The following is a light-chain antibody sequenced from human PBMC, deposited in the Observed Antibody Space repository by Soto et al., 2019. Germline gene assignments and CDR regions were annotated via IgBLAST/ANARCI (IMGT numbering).Light chain of an antibody. CDR2: DAS. CDR1: QSVGSN. J-gene: IGKJ1*01. CDR3: QHYGHFWT. Sequence: EIVMTQSPATLSVSPGERATLSCRASQSVGSNLAWYQQKPGQPPRLLFYDASTRATGAPSRFSGGGSGTDFTLTISRLQSEDFAVDDGQHYGHFWTFGQGNKVEIK. V-gene: IGKV3-15*01.